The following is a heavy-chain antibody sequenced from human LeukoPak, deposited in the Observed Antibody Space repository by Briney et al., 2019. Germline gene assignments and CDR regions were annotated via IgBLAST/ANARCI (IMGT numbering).Heavy chain of an antibody. D-gene: IGHD2-2*01. J-gene: IGHJ4*02. V-gene: IGHV1-69*01. CDR3: ATGYCSSTSCRYFDY. CDR2: IIPIFGTA. Sequence: GSSVKVSCKASGGTFSSYAISWVRQAPGQGLEWMGGIIPIFGTANYAQKFQGRVTITADESTGTAYMELSSLRSEDTAVYYCATGYCSSTSCRYFDYWGQGTLVTVSS. CDR1: GGTFSSYA.